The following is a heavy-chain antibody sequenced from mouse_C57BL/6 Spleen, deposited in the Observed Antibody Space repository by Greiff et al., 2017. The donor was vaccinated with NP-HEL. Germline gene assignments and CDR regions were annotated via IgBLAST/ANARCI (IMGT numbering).Heavy chain of an antibody. CDR3: ARRTTVVAHYWYFDV. V-gene: IGHV1-80*01. Sequence: QVQLKQSGAELVKPGASVKISCKASGYAFSSYWMNWVKQRPGKGLEWIGQIYPGDGDTNYNGKFKGKATLTADKSSSTAYMQLSSLTSEDSAVYFCARRTTVVAHYWYFDVWGTGTTVTVSS. CDR2: IYPGDGDT. J-gene: IGHJ1*03. CDR1: GYAFSSYW. D-gene: IGHD1-1*01.